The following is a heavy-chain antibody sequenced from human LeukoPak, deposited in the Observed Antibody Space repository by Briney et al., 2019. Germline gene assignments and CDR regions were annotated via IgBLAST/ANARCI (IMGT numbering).Heavy chain of an antibody. D-gene: IGHD1-14*01. J-gene: IGHJ4*02. CDR2: INPNSGGT. CDR1: GYTFTGYY. Sequence: VASVKVSCKASGYTFTGYYMHWVRQDPGQGLEWMGWINPNSGGTNYAQKFQGRVTMIRDTSISTAYMELSRLRSDDTAVYYCARDTGPSPNPFDHWGQGTQVTVSS. CDR3: ARDTGPSPNPFDH. V-gene: IGHV1-2*02.